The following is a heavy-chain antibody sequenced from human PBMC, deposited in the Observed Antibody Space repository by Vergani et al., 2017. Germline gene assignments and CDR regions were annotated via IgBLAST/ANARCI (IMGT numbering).Heavy chain of an antibody. CDR1: GFTFSSYA. J-gene: IGHJ6*02. D-gene: IGHD2-15*01. V-gene: IGHV3-30-3*01. CDR2: ISYDGSNK. CDR3: ARDRGGRGSSYYYGMDV. Sequence: QVQLVESGGGVVQPGRSLRLSCAASGFTFSSYAMHWVRRAPGKGLEWVAVISYDGSNKYYADSVKGRFTISRDNSKNTLYLQMNSLRAEDTAVYYCARDRGGRGSSYYYGMDVWGQGTTVTVSS.